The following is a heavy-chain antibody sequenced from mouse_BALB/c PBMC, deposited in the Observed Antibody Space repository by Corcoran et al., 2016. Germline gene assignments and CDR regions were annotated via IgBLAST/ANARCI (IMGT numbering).Heavy chain of an antibody. CDR1: GYTFTSYV. Sequence: EVQLQQSGPELVKPGASVKMSCKASGYTFTSYVMHWVKQKPGQGLEWIGYINPYNDGTKYNEKFKGKATLTSDKSSSTAYMELRSLTSEDSAVYYCARKDGYYYYAMDYWGQGTSVTVSS. J-gene: IGHJ4*01. CDR2: INPYNDGT. D-gene: IGHD2-3*01. CDR3: ARKDGYYYYAMDY. V-gene: IGHV1S136*01.